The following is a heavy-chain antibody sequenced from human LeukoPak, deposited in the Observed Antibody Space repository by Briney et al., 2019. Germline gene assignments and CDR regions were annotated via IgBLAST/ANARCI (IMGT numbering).Heavy chain of an antibody. D-gene: IGHD3-22*01. V-gene: IGHV1-69*13. CDR3: ARGPRYAYDSSALVLDF. CDR2: IIPIFGTA. CDR1: GYTLSELS. J-gene: IGHJ4*02. Sequence: SVKVSCKVSGYTLSELSMHWVRQAPGQGLEWMGGIIPIFGTANYARKFRGRVTITADESTSTAYMELRRLRPSDTAVYYCARGPRYAYDSSALVLDFWGQGTLVSVSS.